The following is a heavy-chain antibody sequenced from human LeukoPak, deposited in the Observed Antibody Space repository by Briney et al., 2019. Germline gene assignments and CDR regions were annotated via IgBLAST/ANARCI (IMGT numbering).Heavy chain of an antibody. J-gene: IGHJ4*02. CDR1: GGTFSSYA. CDR2: IIPIFGTA. V-gene: IGHV1-69*06. Sequence: SMKVSCKASGGTFSSYAISWVRQAPGQGLEWMGRIIPIFGTANYAQKFQGRVTITADKSTSTAYMELSSLRSEDTAVYYCARSYSSSWFFDYWGQGTLVTVSS. D-gene: IGHD6-13*01. CDR3: ARSYSSSWFFDY.